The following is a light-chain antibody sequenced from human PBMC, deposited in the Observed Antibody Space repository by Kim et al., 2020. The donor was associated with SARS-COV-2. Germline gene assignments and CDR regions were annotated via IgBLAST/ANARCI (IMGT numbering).Light chain of an antibody. Sequence: QSALTQPASVSGSPGQSITISCTGTSRDVGGYDFVSWYQQHPGKAPKLMIYDVTKRPSGVSNRFSGSKSGNTASLTIADLQAEDEADYYCCSYTSTFTLMFGGLMFGGGTKLTVL. CDR2: DVT. CDR3: CSYTSTFTLMFGGLM. J-gene: IGLJ3*02. V-gene: IGLV2-14*03. CDR1: SRDVGGYDF.